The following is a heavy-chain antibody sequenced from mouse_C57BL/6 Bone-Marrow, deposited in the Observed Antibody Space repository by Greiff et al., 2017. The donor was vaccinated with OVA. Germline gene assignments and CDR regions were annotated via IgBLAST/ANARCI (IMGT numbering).Heavy chain of an antibody. CDR3: AREGNSNWYFDV. CDR1: GFTFSSYA. D-gene: IGHD2-1*01. V-gene: IGHV5-4*01. J-gene: IGHJ1*03. CDR2: ISDGGSYT. Sequence: EVQRVESGGGLVKPGGSLKLSCAASGFTFSSYAMSWVRQTPEKRLEWVATISDGGSYTYYPDNVKGRFTISRDNAKNNLYLQMSHLKSEDTAMYYCAREGNSNWYFDVWGTGTTVTGSS.